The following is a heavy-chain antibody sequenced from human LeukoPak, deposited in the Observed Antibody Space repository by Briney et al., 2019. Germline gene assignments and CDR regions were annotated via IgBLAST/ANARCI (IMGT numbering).Heavy chain of an antibody. Sequence: ASVKVSCKASGFTVTNYAMQWVRQAPGQRLEWMGWINAGNGHTRYSQRFQGRVTITRDTSATTAYMEVTSLRSEDTAVYYCARGIWTRTVSSYYLDYWGQGTLVTVSS. CDR1: GFTVTNYA. J-gene: IGHJ4*02. D-gene: IGHD3/OR15-3a*01. V-gene: IGHV1-3*01. CDR2: INAGNGHT. CDR3: ARGIWTRTVSSYYLDY.